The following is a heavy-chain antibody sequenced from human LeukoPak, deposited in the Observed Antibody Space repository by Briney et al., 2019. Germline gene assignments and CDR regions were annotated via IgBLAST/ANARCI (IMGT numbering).Heavy chain of an antibody. Sequence: GASVKVSCKASGGTFSSYAISWVRQAPGQGLEWMGRIIPIFGTANYAQKFQGRVTITADESTSTAYMELSSLRSEDTAVYYCARGGYYGSGSYYKGYWGQGTLVTVSS. CDR3: ARGGYYGSGSYYKGY. V-gene: IGHV1-69*15. CDR2: IIPIFGTA. J-gene: IGHJ4*02. CDR1: GGTFSSYA. D-gene: IGHD3-10*01.